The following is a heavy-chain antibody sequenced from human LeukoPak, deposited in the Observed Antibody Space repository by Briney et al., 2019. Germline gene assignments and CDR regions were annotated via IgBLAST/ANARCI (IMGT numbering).Heavy chain of an antibody. CDR3: ARYIVVGGGPSYYFDY. D-gene: IGHD2-2*01. Sequence: PGESLKISCKSSGDIFTSYWIGWVRQMPGKGLEWMGIIYPGGSDTRYSPSFQGQVTISADKSISTAYLQWSSLKASDTAMYYCARYIVVGGGPSYYFDYWGQGPWSPSPQ. CDR2: IYPGGSDT. J-gene: IGHJ4*02. V-gene: IGHV5-51*01. CDR1: GDIFTSYW.